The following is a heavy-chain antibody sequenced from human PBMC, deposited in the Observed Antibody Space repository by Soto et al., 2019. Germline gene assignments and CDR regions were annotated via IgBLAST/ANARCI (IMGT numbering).Heavy chain of an antibody. CDR3: TTSFGEFFFPMDV. J-gene: IGHJ6*02. CDR1: GYTFTSHP. V-gene: IGHV1-3*01. D-gene: IGHD3-10*01. Sequence: QVQLVQSGAEVKKPGASVKVSCKASGYTFTSHPIHWVRQAPGQSLEWMGWINAGNGNTKYSQKLQGRVTITMGTSARTADMELSSLTAEDTAGYSRTTSFGEFFFPMDVWGQGTTVTGSS. CDR2: INAGNGNT.